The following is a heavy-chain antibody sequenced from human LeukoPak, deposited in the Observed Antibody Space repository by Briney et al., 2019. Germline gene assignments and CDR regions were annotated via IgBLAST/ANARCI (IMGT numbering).Heavy chain of an antibody. Sequence: ASVKVSCKVSGYTLTELSMHWVRQAPGKGLEWMGGFDPEDGETIYAQKFQGRVTMTEDTSTDTAYMELSSLRSEDTAVYYCATDRGYYGSGSRLNSYSMDVWGKGTTVTVSS. V-gene: IGHV1-24*01. CDR1: GYTLTELS. D-gene: IGHD3-10*01. J-gene: IGHJ6*04. CDR3: ATDRGYYGSGSRLNSYSMDV. CDR2: FDPEDGET.